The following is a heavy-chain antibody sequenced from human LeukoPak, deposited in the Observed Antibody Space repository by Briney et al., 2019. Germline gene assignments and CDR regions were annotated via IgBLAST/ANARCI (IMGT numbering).Heavy chain of an antibody. CDR1: GYTFTGYY. Sequence: GASVKVSCKASGYTFTGYYMHWVRQAPGQGLEWMGWINPNSGDTNYAQKFQGRVTMTRGTSISTAYMELSSLRSDDTAVYYCARRSTSSWSWFDPWGQGTLVTASS. J-gene: IGHJ5*02. CDR2: INPNSGDT. D-gene: IGHD6-6*01. CDR3: ARRSTSSWSWFDP. V-gene: IGHV1-2*02.